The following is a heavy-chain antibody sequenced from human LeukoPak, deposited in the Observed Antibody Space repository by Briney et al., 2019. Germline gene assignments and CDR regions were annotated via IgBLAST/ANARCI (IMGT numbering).Heavy chain of an antibody. J-gene: IGHJ3*02. CDR2: ISAHNGNT. D-gene: IGHD6-19*01. CDR3: ARAGSGWLGPNSDAFDI. Sequence: ASVKVSSKASGYTFTSYGISWGRQAPGQGLEWMGWISAHNGNTNYAQKLQGRVTMTTDTSTSTAYMELRSLRSDDRGVYYCARAGSGWLGPNSDAFDIWGQGTMVTVSS. V-gene: IGHV1-18*01. CDR1: GYTFTSYG.